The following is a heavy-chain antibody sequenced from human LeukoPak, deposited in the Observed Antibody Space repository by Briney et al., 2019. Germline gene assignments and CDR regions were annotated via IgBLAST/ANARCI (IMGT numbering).Heavy chain of an antibody. Sequence: GGSLRLSCAASGFTFSDYYMSWIRQAPGKGLEWVSYISSSGSTIYYADSVKGRFTISRDNAKNSLYLQMDSLRAEDTAVYYCARRMSSWYEFDYRGQGTLVTVSS. J-gene: IGHJ4*02. CDR3: ARRMSSWYEFDY. V-gene: IGHV3-11*01. D-gene: IGHD6-13*01. CDR1: GFTFSDYY. CDR2: ISSSGSTI.